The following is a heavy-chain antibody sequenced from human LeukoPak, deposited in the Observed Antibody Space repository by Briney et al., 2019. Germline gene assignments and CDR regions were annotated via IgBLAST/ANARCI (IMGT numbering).Heavy chain of an antibody. CDR2: ISSSSSYI. Sequence: GGSLRLSCAASGFTFSSYSMNWVRQAPGKGLEWVSSISSSSSYIYYADSVKGRFTISRDNAKNSLYLQMNSLRAEDTAVYYCAVATTVGYYYYMDVWGKGTTVTISS. V-gene: IGHV3-21*01. J-gene: IGHJ6*03. D-gene: IGHD5-12*01. CDR1: GFTFSSYS. CDR3: AVATTVGYYYYMDV.